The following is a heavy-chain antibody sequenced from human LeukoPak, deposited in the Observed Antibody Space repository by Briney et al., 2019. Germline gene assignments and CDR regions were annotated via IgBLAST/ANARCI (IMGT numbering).Heavy chain of an antibody. J-gene: IGHJ4*02. CDR1: GFTFSSYG. CDR2: ISSDSSTI. V-gene: IGHV3-48*02. D-gene: IGHD3-10*01. Sequence: PGGSLRLSCAASGFTFSSYGMNWVRQAPGKGLEWVSYISSDSSTIYYADSVKGRFTISRGNAKNSLYLQMNSLRDEDTAVYYCATWFGELSWGLFDYWDQGTLVTVSS. CDR3: ATWFGELSWGLFDY.